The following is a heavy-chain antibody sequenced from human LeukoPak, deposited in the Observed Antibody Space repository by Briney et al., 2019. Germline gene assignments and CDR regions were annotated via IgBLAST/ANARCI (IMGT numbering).Heavy chain of an antibody. V-gene: IGHV3-11*06. CDR1: GFTFSDYY. Sequence: GGSLRLSCAASGFTFSDYYMSWIRQAPGKGLEWVSYISSSSSYTNYADSVRGRFTISRDNSKNTIYLQMDSLRAEDTAIYYCARDYWWNYDYWGQGTLVTVSS. J-gene: IGHJ4*02. CDR2: ISSSSSYT. D-gene: IGHD1-7*01. CDR3: ARDYWWNYDY.